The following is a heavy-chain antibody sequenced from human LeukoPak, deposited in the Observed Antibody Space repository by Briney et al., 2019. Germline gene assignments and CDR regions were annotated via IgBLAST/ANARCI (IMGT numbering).Heavy chain of an antibody. Sequence: ASVKVSCKASGYTFTDYYIHWVRQAPGQGLEWTGWMNPDSGGTNYAQKFQGRVTMTRDTSISTAYMELSRLRSDDTAVYYCASAPPGGAVLRWWGQGTLVTVSS. CDR2: MNPDSGGT. CDR1: GYTFTDYY. J-gene: IGHJ4*02. CDR3: ASAPPGGAVLRW. V-gene: IGHV1-2*02. D-gene: IGHD3-16*01.